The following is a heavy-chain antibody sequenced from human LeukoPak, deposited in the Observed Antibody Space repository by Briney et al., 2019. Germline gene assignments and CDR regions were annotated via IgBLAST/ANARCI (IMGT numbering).Heavy chain of an antibody. D-gene: IGHD2-2*02. J-gene: IGHJ4*02. CDR3: ANIRQYCSSTSCYTEY. CDR1: GFTFSSYG. Sequence: GGSLRLSCAASGFTFSSYGMHWVRQAPGKGLEWVAFIRYDGSNKYYADSVKGRFTIPRDNSKNTLYLQMNSLRAEDTAVYYCANIRQYCSSTSCYTEYWGQGTLVTVSS. V-gene: IGHV3-30*02. CDR2: IRYDGSNK.